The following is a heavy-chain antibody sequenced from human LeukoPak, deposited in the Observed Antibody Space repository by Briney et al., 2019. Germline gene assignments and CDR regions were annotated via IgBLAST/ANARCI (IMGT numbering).Heavy chain of an antibody. J-gene: IGHJ4*02. V-gene: IGHV3-21*01. CDR2: ISSSSSYI. D-gene: IGHD3-10*01. CDR1: GFTFSSYS. Sequence: GGSLRLSCAASGFTFSSYSMNWVRQAPGKGLEWVSSISSSSSYIYYADSVKGRFTISRDNAKNSLYLQMNSLRAEDTAVYYCAKIRGVTRYYFDYWGQGTLVTVSS. CDR3: AKIRGVTRYYFDY.